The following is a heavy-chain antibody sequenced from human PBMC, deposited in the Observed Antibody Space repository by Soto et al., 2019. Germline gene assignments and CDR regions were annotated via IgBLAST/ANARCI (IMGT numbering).Heavy chain of an antibody. CDR2: IYDSRTT. V-gene: IGHV4-30-2*01. D-gene: IGHD4-17*01. Sequence: QLQLQESGSGLVKPSQTLSLTCAVSGGSISSGGYSWTWIRQPPGKGLEWIGYIYDSRTTYYNPSIKGRVSKSVDRSKNQFSLRLSSVTAADTAVYYCARAHYGDYGYGMDVWGQGTTVTVSS. CDR3: ARAHYGDYGYGMDV. CDR1: GGSISSGGYS. J-gene: IGHJ6*02.